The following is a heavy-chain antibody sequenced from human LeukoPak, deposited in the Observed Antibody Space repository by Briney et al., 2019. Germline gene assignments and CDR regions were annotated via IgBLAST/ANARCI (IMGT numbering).Heavy chain of an antibody. D-gene: IGHD2-2*01. CDR3: AKGLVPAARYGMDV. J-gene: IGHJ6*02. CDR1: GFTFSSYA. CDR2: FSGSGGST. Sequence: PGGSLTLSCAASGFTFSSYAMSWVRQAPGKGLEWVSAFSGSGGSTYYGDSVKGRFTISRDNSKNTLYLQMNSLRAEDTAVYYCAKGLVPAARYGMDVWGQGTTVTVSS. V-gene: IGHV3-23*01.